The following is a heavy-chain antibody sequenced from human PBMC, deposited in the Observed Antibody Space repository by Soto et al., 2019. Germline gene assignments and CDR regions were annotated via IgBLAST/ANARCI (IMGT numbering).Heavy chain of an antibody. V-gene: IGHV6-1*01. CDR3: ARTVGWLDP. J-gene: IGHJ5*02. CDR2: TYYRSKWYK. CDR1: GDSVSSNSAA. D-gene: IGHD2-15*01. Sequence: SQTLSLTCAISGDSVSSNSAAWNWIRQSPSRGLEWLGRTYYRSKWYKEYAASVRSRITINPDTSKNQFSLQLNSVSPEDTAVYYCARTVGWLDPWGQGILVTSPQ.